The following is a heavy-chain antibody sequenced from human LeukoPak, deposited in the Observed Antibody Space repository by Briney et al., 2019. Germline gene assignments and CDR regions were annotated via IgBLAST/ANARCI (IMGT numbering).Heavy chain of an antibody. CDR3: AKGEDMTTVMYGEFDY. D-gene: IGHD4-17*01. V-gene: IGHV3-30*18. CDR1: GFTFSSYS. CDR2: ISYDGSNK. J-gene: IGHJ4*02. Sequence: PGGSLRLSCAASGFTFSSYSMHWVRQAPGKGLEWVAVISYDGSNKYYADSVKGRFTISRDNSKNTLYLQMNSLRAEDTAVYYCAKGEDMTTVMYGEFDYWGQGTLVTVSS.